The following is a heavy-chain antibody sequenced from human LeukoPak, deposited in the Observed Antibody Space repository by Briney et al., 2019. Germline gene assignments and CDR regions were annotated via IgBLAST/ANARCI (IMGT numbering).Heavy chain of an antibody. CDR3: ATVGRNDYFDY. CDR2: INPNSGGT. D-gene: IGHD1-14*01. V-gene: IGHV1-2*02. Sequence: GASVKVSCKSSGYTFTGYFVHWVRQAPGQGLEWMGWINPNSGGTNYAQKFQGRVTMTEDTSTDTAYMELSSLRSEDTAVYYCATVGRNDYFDYWGQGTLVTVSS. CDR1: GYTFTGYF. J-gene: IGHJ4*02.